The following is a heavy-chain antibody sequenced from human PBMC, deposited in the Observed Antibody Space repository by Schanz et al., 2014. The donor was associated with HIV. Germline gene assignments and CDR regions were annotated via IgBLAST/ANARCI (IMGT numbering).Heavy chain of an antibody. J-gene: IGHJ6*02. Sequence: EVQLLESGGGLVQPGGSLRLSCAASGITFSSYAMSWVRQAPGKGLEWISYISGSSSTIYYAGSVKGRFTISRDNAKNSLFLQMNSLKDDDTAVYYCAREAYYFDFWNGQYYYYGLDVWGQGTTVTVSS. V-gene: IGHV3-48*02. CDR3: AREAYYFDFWNGQYYYYGLDV. CDR2: ISGSSSTI. D-gene: IGHD3-3*01. CDR1: GITFSSYA.